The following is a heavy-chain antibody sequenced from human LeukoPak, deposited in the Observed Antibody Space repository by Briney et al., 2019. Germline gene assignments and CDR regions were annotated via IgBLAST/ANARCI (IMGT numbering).Heavy chain of an antibody. D-gene: IGHD3-22*01. CDR2: IFSNDEK. Sequence: ESGPTLVKPTETLTLTCTVSGFSLSNARMGVSWIRQPPGKALEWLAHIFSNDEKSYSTSLKSRLTISKDTSKSQVVLTMTNMDPVDTATYYCARILRKPRGIVVVIEFDYWGQGTLVTVSS. CDR1: GFSLSNARMG. V-gene: IGHV2-26*01. CDR3: ARILRKPRGIVVVIEFDY. J-gene: IGHJ4*02.